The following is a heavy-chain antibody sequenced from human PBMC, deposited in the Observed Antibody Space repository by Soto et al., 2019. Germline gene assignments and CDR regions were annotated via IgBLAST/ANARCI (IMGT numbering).Heavy chain of an antibody. Sequence: QVQLVQSGAEVKKPGSSVKVSCKASGGTFSSYAISWVRQAPGQGLEWMGGIIPIFGTANYAQKFQGRVTITADEXTXXAYTDRISLRSADTAVYYGASNPVVRTGYYYGRDVWGQGTTVTVSS. CDR1: GGTFSSYA. J-gene: IGHJ6*02. V-gene: IGHV1-69*12. D-gene: IGHD2-15*01. CDR2: IIPIFGTA. CDR3: ASNPVVRTGYYYGRDV.